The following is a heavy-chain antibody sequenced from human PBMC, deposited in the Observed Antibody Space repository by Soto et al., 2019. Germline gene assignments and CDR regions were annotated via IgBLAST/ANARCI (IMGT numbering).Heavy chain of an antibody. D-gene: IGHD3-9*01. J-gene: IGHJ5*02. CDR1: GGTFSSYT. CDR3: AREIPLRYFDDFHPGAFDP. CDR2: IIPILGIA. Sequence: SVKVSCKASGGTFSSYTISWVRQAPGQGLEWMGRIIPILGIANYAQKFQGRVTITADKSTSTAYMELSSLRSEDTAVYYCAREIPLRYFDDFHPGAFDPWGQGTLVTVSS. V-gene: IGHV1-69*04.